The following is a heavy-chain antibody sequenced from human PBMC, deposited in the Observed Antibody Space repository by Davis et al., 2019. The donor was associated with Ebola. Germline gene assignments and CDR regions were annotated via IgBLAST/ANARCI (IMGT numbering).Heavy chain of an antibody. Sequence: PGGSLRLSCAASGFTFSSYSMNWVRQAPGKGLEWVSYISSSGSTIYYADAVKGRFTISRDNSKNTLYLQMNSLRAEDTAVYYCARDYYEAIDYWGQGTLVTVSS. CDR3: ARDYYEAIDY. J-gene: IGHJ4*02. D-gene: IGHD3-22*01. CDR2: ISSSGSTI. V-gene: IGHV3-48*01. CDR1: GFTFSSYS.